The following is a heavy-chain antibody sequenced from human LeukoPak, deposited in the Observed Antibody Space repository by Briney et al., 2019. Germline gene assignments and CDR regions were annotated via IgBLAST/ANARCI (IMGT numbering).Heavy chain of an antibody. CDR3: AKTRPLDSSSWSHGDY. J-gene: IGHJ4*02. V-gene: IGHV3-23*01. CDR1: GFTFSSLA. Sequence: GGSLRLSCAASGFTFSSLAMHWVRQAPGKGLEWVSVISGSGGTTYYADSVKGWFTISRDNSKNTLYLQMNSLRAEDTAVYYCAKTRPLDSSSWSHGDYWGQGTLVTVSS. CDR2: ISGSGGTT. D-gene: IGHD6-13*01.